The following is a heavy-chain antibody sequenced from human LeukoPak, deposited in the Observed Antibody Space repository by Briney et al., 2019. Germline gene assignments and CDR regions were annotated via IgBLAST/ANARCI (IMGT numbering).Heavy chain of an antibody. Sequence: SETLSLTCTVSGGSISSYYWSWIRQPPGKGLEWIGYIYYSGSTNYNPSLKSRVTMSVDTSKNQFSLKLSSVTAADTAVYYCARGDYDFWSGYYRADYYGMDVWGQGTTVTVSS. V-gene: IGHV4-59*12. CDR2: IYYSGST. J-gene: IGHJ6*02. CDR3: ARGDYDFWSGYYRADYYGMDV. D-gene: IGHD3-3*01. CDR1: GGSISSYY.